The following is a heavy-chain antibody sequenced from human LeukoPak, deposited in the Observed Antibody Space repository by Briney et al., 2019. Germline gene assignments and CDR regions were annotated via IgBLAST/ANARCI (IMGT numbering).Heavy chain of an antibody. J-gene: IGHJ3*02. D-gene: IGHD3-10*01. CDR3: AREPVWFGTAHAFDI. CDR1: GYTFTGYY. CDR2: INPNSGGT. Sequence: ASVKVSCKASGYTFTGYYMHWVRQAPGQGLEWMGWINPNSGGTNYAQKFQGRVTMTRDTSISTAYMELSRLRSDDTAVYYCAREPVWFGTAHAFDIWGQGTMVTVSS. V-gene: IGHV1-2*02.